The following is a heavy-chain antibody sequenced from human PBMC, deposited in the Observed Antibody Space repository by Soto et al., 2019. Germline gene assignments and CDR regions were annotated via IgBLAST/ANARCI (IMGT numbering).Heavy chain of an antibody. J-gene: IGHJ6*02. CDR2: IYTSGST. D-gene: IGHD6-6*01. CDR1: GGSISSYY. CDR3: ARGIGLAARPAFLGGMDV. V-gene: IGHV4-59*10. Sequence: PSETLSLTCAVYGGSISSYYWSWIRQPAGKGLEWIGRIYTSGSTNYNPSLKSRVTMSVDTSKNQFSLKLSSVTAADTAVYYCARGIGLAARPAFLGGMDVWGQGTTVTVSS.